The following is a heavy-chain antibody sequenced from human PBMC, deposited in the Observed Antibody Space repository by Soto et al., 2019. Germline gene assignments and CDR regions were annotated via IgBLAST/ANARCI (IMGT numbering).Heavy chain of an antibody. D-gene: IGHD3-3*01. J-gene: IGHJ6*02. CDR2: ISYDGSNK. CDR1: GFTFSSYG. Sequence: GGSLRLSCAASGFTFSSYGMHWVRQAPGKGLEWVAVISYDGSNKYYADSVKGRFTISRDNSKNTLYLQMNSLRAEDTAVYYCAKDSITIFGVVILTNYYYYYGMDVWGQGTTVTVSS. CDR3: AKDSITIFGVVILTNYYYYYGMDV. V-gene: IGHV3-30*18.